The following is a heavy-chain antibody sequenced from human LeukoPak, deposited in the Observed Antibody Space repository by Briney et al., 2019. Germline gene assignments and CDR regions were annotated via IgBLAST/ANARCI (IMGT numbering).Heavy chain of an antibody. D-gene: IGHD3-22*01. V-gene: IGHV4-39*01. CDR3: ARRDSYSSGYYYFDY. CDR1: GGSISSSSYY. J-gene: IGHJ4*02. CDR2: IYYSGST. Sequence: SETLSLPCAVSGGSISSSSYYWGWIRQPPGKGLEWIGSIYYSGSTYYNPSLKSRVTISVDTSKNQFSLKLSSVTAADTAVYYCARRDSYSSGYYYFDYWGQGTLVTVSS.